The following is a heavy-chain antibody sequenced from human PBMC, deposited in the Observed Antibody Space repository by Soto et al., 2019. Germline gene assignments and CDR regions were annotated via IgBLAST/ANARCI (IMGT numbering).Heavy chain of an antibody. D-gene: IGHD2-15*01. V-gene: IGHV1-69*13. Sequence: GASVKVSCKASGGTFGSYTISWVRQAPGQGLEWMGGIIPIFGTANYAQKFQGRVTITADESTSTAYMELSSLRSEDTAVYYCARDRNPMGSGEEYGMDVWGQGTTVTVSS. CDR3: ARDRNPMGSGEEYGMDV. CDR2: IIPIFGTA. CDR1: GGTFGSYT. J-gene: IGHJ6*02.